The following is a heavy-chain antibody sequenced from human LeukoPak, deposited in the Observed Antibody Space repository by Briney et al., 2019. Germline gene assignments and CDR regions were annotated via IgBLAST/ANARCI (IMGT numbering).Heavy chain of an antibody. V-gene: IGHV1-8*01. Sequence: ASVKVSCKASGYTFTSYDINWLRQATGQGLEWMGWMNPDSGITGYAQKFQGRVTMTRNTSMSTAYMELSSLRSEDTAVYYCAIRTPVDIVATLGERVKKGLDYWGQGTLVTVSS. D-gene: IGHD5-12*01. J-gene: IGHJ4*02. CDR2: MNPDSGIT. CDR1: GYTFTSYD. CDR3: AIRTPVDIVATLGERVKKGLDY.